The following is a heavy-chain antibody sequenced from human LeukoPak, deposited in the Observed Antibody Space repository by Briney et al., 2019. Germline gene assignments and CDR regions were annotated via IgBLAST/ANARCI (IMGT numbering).Heavy chain of an antibody. CDR2: INPNSGGT. CDR3: ARDYVYYYDSSGYYSTGSDY. Sequence: ASVKVSCKASGYTFTGYYMHWVRQAPGQGLEWMGWINPNSGGTNYAQKFQGRVTMTRDTAISTAYIEQSRLRSDDTAVYYCARDYVYYYDSSGYYSTGSDYWGQGTLVTVSS. V-gene: IGHV1-2*02. J-gene: IGHJ4*02. CDR1: GYTFTGYY. D-gene: IGHD3-22*01.